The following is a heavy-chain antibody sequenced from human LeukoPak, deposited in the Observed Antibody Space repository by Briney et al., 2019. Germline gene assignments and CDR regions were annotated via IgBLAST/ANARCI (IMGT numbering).Heavy chain of an antibody. CDR1: GYTFTSYG. CDR3: STIAVAGTADY. Sequence: ASVKVSCKASGYTFTSYGISWVRQAPGQGLEWMGWSSAYNGNTNYAQKLQGRVTMHTDTSTSTAYMELRSLRSDDTAVYYCSTIAVAGTADYWGQGTLVTVSS. V-gene: IGHV1-18*01. CDR2: SSAYNGNT. J-gene: IGHJ4*02. D-gene: IGHD6-19*01.